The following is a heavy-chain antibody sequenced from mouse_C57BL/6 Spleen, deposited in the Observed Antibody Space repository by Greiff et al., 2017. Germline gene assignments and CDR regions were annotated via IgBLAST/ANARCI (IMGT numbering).Heavy chain of an antibody. CDR2: IWTGGGT. CDR3: ARNYADDGYYDAMDY. J-gene: IGHJ4*01. V-gene: IGHV2-9-1*01. CDR1: GFSLTSYA. Sequence: VKLVESGPGLVAPSQSLSITCTVSGFSLTSYAISWVRQPPGQGLEWLGVIWTGGGTNYNSALKSRLSISKDNSKSQVFLKMNSLQTDDTARYYGARNYADDGYYDAMDYWGQGTSVTVSS. D-gene: IGHD2-3*01.